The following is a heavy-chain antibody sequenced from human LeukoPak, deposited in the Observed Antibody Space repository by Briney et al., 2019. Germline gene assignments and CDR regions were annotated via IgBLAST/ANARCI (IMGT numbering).Heavy chain of an antibody. V-gene: IGHV4-59*08. CDR1: GGSISSYY. Sequence: SETLSLTCTVSGGSISSYYWSWIRQPPGKGLEWIAFVYSSGSTNYNPSLKSRVTISVDTSKNKFSLNLSAVAAADTAVYYCARHSGLLYFDYWGQGTLVTVSS. J-gene: IGHJ4*02. CDR2: VYSSGST. CDR3: ARHSGLLYFDY. D-gene: IGHD3-10*01.